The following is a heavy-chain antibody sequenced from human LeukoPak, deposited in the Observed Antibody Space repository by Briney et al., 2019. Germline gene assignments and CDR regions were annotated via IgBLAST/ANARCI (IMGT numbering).Heavy chain of an antibody. CDR3: ARRRRLGYSSSYSYFDY. V-gene: IGHV4-39*07. CDR2: IYYSGST. D-gene: IGHD6-13*01. J-gene: IGHJ4*02. Sequence: PSETLSLTCTVSGGSISSSSYYWGWIRQPPGKGLEWIGSIYYSGSTNYNPSLKSRVTISVDTSKNQFSLKLSSVTAADTAVNYCARRRRLGYSSSYSYFDYWGQGTLVTVSS. CDR1: GGSISSSSYY.